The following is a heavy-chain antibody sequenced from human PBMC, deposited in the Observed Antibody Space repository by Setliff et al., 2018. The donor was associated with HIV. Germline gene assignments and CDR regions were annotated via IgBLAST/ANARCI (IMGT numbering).Heavy chain of an antibody. CDR3: ARLASGGWPLEVFDI. CDR2: ISAYNGNT. CDR1: GYTFTHYA. J-gene: IGHJ3*02. D-gene: IGHD2-15*01. V-gene: IGHV1-18*01. Sequence: ASVKVSCKASGYTFTHYAISWVRQAPGQGLEYLGWISAYNGNTNYAQKVQVRITMTTDASTSTVDMELRSLTSDDTAVYYCARLASGGWPLEVFDIWGQGTMVTVSS.